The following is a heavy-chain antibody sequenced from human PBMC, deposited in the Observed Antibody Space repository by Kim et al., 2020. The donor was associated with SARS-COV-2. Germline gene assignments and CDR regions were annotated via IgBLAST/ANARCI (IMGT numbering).Heavy chain of an antibody. V-gene: IGHV3-30*04. CDR3: ARSLGGSYYSAFDI. Sequence: GVSLRLSCAASGFTFSSYAMHWVRQAPGKGLEWVAVISYDGSNKYYADSVKGRFTISRDNSKNTLYLQMNSLRAEDTAVYYCARSLGGSYYSAFDIWGQGTMVTVSS. D-gene: IGHD1-26*01. J-gene: IGHJ3*02. CDR1: GFTFSSYA. CDR2: ISYDGSNK.